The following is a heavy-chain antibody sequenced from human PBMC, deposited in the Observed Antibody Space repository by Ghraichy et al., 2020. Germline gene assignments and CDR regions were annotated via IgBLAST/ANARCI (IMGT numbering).Heavy chain of an antibody. CDR1: GYTFTSYA. CDR3: AREGGSGYVILGYYYMDV. CDR2: INAGNGNT. D-gene: IGHD5-12*01. J-gene: IGHJ6*03. V-gene: IGHV1-3*01. Sequence: ASVKVSCKASGYTFTSYAMHWVRQAPGQRLEWMGWINAGNGNTKYSQKFQGRVTITRDTSASTAYMELSSLRSEDTAVYYCAREGGSGYVILGYYYMDVWGKGPTVTVSS.